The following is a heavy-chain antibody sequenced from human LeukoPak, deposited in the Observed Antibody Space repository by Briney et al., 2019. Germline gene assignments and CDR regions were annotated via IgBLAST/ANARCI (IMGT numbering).Heavy chain of an antibody. J-gene: IGHJ5*02. CDR1: GFTFSSYA. CDR3: AKFGLPPTYLGYKWFDL. Sequence: GGSLRLSCAASGFTFSSYAMSWVRQAPGKGLEWVSVISGSGDNTYYADSVKGRFTISRDNSKNTLCLQLNSLRAEDTAVYYCAKFGLPPTYLGYKWFDLWGQGTLVTVSS. CDR2: ISGSGDNT. D-gene: IGHD2/OR15-2a*01. V-gene: IGHV3-23*01.